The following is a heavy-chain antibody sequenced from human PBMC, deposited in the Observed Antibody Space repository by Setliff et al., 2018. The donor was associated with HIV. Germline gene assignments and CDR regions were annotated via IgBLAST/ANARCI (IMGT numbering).Heavy chain of an antibody. V-gene: IGHV3-7*01. J-gene: IGHJ6*02. CDR2: INQEGSEE. CDR3: ARKLRPGHGMDV. CDR1: GFTFSTYW. D-gene: IGHD3-10*01. Sequence: GGSLRLSCAASGFTFSTYWMAWVRQAPGKGLEWVGNINQEGSEENYVDSVKGRFTISRDNAKKSLYLQMNSLRGEDTAVYYCARKLRPGHGMDVWGQGTTVTVS.